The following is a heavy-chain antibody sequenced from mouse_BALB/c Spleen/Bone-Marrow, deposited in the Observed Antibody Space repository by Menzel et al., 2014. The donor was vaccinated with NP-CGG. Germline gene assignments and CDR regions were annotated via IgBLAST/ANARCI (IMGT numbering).Heavy chain of an antibody. D-gene: IGHD2-4*01. CDR3: ARKSYYDYDGRPWFAY. Sequence: EVMLVESGGGLVKPGGSLKNSCAASGFTFXSYAMSWVRQTPEKRLEWVATISSGGSYTYYPDSVKGRFTISRDNAKNALYLQMSSLRSEDTAMYYCARKSYYDYDGRPWFAYWGQGTLVTVSA. CDR2: ISSGGSYT. J-gene: IGHJ3*01. V-gene: IGHV5-9-1*01. CDR1: GFTFXSYA.